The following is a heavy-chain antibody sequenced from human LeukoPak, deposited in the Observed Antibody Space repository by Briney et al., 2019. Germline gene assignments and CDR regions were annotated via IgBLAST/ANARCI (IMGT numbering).Heavy chain of an antibody. V-gene: IGHV3-43*02. CDR3: AGESESSGWYDY. J-gene: IGHJ4*02. D-gene: IGHD6-19*01. Sequence: GGSLRLSCAAPGFVFHDYAIHWVRHAPGKGLEWVSLISGDGGSTFYADSVKGRFTISRDNSKNSLYLQMNSLRSDDTALYYCAGESESSGWYDYWGQGTLVTVSS. CDR2: ISGDGGST. CDR1: GFVFHDYA.